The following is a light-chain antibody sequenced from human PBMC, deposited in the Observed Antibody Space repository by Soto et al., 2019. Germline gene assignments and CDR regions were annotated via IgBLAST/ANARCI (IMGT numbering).Light chain of an antibody. CDR3: QQYYNWPPIT. J-gene: IGKJ5*01. CDR1: QSVSTN. Sequence: EVVLTQSPGTLSLSPGERATLSCRASQSVSTNLAWYQQKPGQSPRLLIYGTSTRATGVPARFSGGGSGTEFTLTINSLQSEDFAVYYCQQYYNWPPITFGQGTRLEIK. CDR2: GTS. V-gene: IGKV3-15*01.